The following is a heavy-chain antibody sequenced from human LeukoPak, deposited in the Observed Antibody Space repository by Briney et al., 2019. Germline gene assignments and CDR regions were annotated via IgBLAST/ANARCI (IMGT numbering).Heavy chain of an antibody. CDR3: AKDGYRFWSGPYAFDI. V-gene: IGHV3-30*02. CDR1: GFTFSSYG. J-gene: IGHJ3*02. Sequence: PGGSLRLSCAASGFTFSSYGMHWVRQAPGKGLEWVAFIRYDGSNKYYADSVKGRFTISRDNSKNTLYLQMNSLRAEDTAVYYCAKDGYRFWSGPYAFDIWGQGTMVTVSS. CDR2: IRYDGSNK. D-gene: IGHD3-3*01.